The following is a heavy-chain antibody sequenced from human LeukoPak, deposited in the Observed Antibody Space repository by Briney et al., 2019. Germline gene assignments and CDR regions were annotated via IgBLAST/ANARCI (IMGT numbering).Heavy chain of an antibody. CDR1: GGSISSGGYY. J-gene: IGHJ6*03. V-gene: IGHV4-30-2*01. D-gene: IGHD3-3*01. Sequence: SETLSLTCTVSGGSISSGGYYWSWIRQPPGKGLEWIGYIYHSGSTYYNPSLKSRVTISVDRSKNQFSLKLSSVTAADTAVYYCARESYDDFWSGHQGGYMDVWGKGTTVTVSS. CDR2: IYHSGST. CDR3: ARESYDDFWSGHQGGYMDV.